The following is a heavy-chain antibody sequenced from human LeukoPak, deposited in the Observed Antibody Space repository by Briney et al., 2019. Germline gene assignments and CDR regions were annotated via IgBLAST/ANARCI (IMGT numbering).Heavy chain of an antibody. Sequence: GGSLRLSCAASGFTFRSYWMSWVRQAPGKGLEWVANIKQDGSEKYYVDSVKGRLTISRDNAKNSLYLQMNSLRAEDTAVYYCAKSPSSLQYYYDSSGYLDYWGQGTLVTVSS. CDR1: GFTFRSYW. CDR2: IKQDGSEK. V-gene: IGHV3-7*01. J-gene: IGHJ4*02. D-gene: IGHD3-22*01. CDR3: AKSPSSLQYYYDSSGYLDY.